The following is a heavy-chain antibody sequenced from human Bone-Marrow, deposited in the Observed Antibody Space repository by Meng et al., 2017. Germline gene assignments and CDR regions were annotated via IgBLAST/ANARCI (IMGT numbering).Heavy chain of an antibody. D-gene: IGHD2-15*01. Sequence: SETLSLTCTVSGGSITSYFWSWIRQPPGKGLEFIWYIYFSGMTNYNPSLKSRFTMSVDIPKNQVSLTLRSVTAANTAVYYCARGYCVGGSCYCFDYWGQGALVTVSS. CDR1: GGSITSYF. CDR2: IYFSGMT. J-gene: IGHJ4*02. V-gene: IGHV4-59*01. CDR3: ARGYCVGGSCYCFDY.